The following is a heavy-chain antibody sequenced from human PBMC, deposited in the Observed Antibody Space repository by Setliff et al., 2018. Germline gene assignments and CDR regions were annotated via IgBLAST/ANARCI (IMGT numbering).Heavy chain of an antibody. V-gene: IGHV3-21*01. CDR1: GFTFSSYS. J-gene: IGHJ4*01. D-gene: IGHD1-26*01. CDR2: ISSSSSYI. Sequence: PGGSLRLSCAASGFTFSSYSMNWVRQAPGKGLEWVSSISSSSSYIYYADSVKGRFTISRDNAKNSLYLQMNSLRAEDTAVYYCARRWELRAESSPYTIDYWGHGTLVTVSS. CDR3: ARRWELRAESSPYTIDY.